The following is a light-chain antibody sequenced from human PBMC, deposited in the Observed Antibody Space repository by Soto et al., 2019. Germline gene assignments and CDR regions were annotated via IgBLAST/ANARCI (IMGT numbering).Light chain of an antibody. Sequence: DIQMTQSPSTLSASVGDRVTITCRASQSISGQLNWYQHKPGKAPELLIYAASSLLGGVPSRFSGSGSGTDFTLTISSLQPEDFAIYYCQQSYSSPQTFGQGTKVDIK. J-gene: IGKJ1*01. CDR2: AAS. V-gene: IGKV1-39*01. CDR1: QSISGQ. CDR3: QQSYSSPQT.